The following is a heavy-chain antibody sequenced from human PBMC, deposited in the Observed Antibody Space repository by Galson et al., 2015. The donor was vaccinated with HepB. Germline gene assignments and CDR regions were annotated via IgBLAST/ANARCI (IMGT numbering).Heavy chain of an antibody. CDR2: IRSKANSYAT. V-gene: IGHV3-73*01. D-gene: IGHD1-26*01. CDR1: GFTFSGSA. Sequence: SLRLSCAASGFTFSGSAMHWVRQASGKGLEWVGRIRSKANSYATAYAASVKGRFTISRDDSKDTAYLQMNSLKTEDTAVYYCTRLNRREWDHFDYWGQGTLVTVSS. J-gene: IGHJ4*02. CDR3: TRLNRREWDHFDY.